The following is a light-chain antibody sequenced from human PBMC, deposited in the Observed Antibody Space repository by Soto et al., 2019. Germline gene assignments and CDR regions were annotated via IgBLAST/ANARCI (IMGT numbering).Light chain of an antibody. Sequence: QSALTQPASVSGSPGQSITISCTGTSSDVGGYNYVSSYQQHPGKAPKLMIYDVSNRPSGVSNRFSGSKSGNTASLTISGLQAEDEADYYCSSYTSSSTHVFGPGTKLTVL. CDR2: DVS. CDR3: SSYTSSSTHV. V-gene: IGLV2-14*01. CDR1: SSDVGGYNY. J-gene: IGLJ1*01.